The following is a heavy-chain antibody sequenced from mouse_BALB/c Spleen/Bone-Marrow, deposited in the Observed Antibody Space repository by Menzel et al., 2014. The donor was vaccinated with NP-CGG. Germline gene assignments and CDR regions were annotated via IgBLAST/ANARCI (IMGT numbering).Heavy chain of an antibody. V-gene: IGHV1S81*02. D-gene: IGHD6-5*01. CDR2: INPSNGGT. Sequence: QVQLQQSGAELVTPGSSVKLSCKASGYTFTSYYMYWEKPRPGQGLEWFGEINPSNGGTNFNEKFKNKATLTVDKSSSTAYTQLSSLTSEDAAVYYCSRGRRDALDYWGQGTPGTVSS. J-gene: IGHJ4*01. CDR1: GYTFTSYY. CDR3: SRGRRDALDY.